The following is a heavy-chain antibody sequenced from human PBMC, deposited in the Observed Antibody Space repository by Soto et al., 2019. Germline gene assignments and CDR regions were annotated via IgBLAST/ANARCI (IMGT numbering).Heavy chain of an antibody. CDR2: IYRSGTTM. CDR3: ASDNSGSNSLIVDY. V-gene: IGHV3-48*02. D-gene: IGHD1-26*01. J-gene: IGHJ4*02. CDR1: GFTFSNYA. Sequence: GGSLRLSCAASGFTFSNYAMNWVRQAPGKGLEWVSYIYRSGTTMYYADSVKGRFTISRDDAENSLYLQMDSLRDEDTAVYYCASDNSGSNSLIVDYCGQGTLVTVSS.